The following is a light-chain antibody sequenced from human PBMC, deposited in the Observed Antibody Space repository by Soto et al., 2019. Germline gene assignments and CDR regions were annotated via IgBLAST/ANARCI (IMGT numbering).Light chain of an antibody. CDR3: QQYNNWPRIT. V-gene: IGKV3-15*01. J-gene: IGKJ5*01. CDR2: GAS. Sequence: EIVMTQSPATLSVSPGERATLSCRASRSVSSNLAWYQQKPGQAPRLLIYGASTRDTGIPARFSGSGSGTEITLTINSLQSEDFAVYYCQQYNNWPRITFGQGTRLEIK. CDR1: RSVSSN.